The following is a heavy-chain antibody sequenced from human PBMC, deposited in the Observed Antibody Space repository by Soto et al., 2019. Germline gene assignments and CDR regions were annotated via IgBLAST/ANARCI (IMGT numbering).Heavy chain of an antibody. D-gene: IGHD3-16*01. CDR3: ARVLLYGGYWFDP. CDR1: GYTFTSYA. CDR2: INAGNGNT. V-gene: IGHV1-3*01. J-gene: IGHJ5*02. Sequence: ASVKVSCKASGYTFTSYAMHWVRQAPGQRLEWMGWINAGNGNTKYSQKFQGRVTITRDTSASTAYMELSSLRSEDTAAYYCARVLLYGGYWFDPWGQGTLVTVSS.